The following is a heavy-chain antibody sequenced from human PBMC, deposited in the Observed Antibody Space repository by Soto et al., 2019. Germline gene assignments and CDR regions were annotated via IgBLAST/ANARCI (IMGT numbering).Heavy chain of an antibody. D-gene: IGHD1-26*01. V-gene: IGHV4-39*01. J-gene: IGHJ4*02. CDR3: ARHGTLLIDY. CDR1: GGSVSSSSYY. Sequence: QLQLQESGPGLVKPSETLSLTCTVSGGSVSSSSYYWGWIRQPPGKGLEWIGSIYYSGSTYYNPSLKSRVTISVDTSKNQFSLKLSSVTAADTAVYYCARHGTLLIDYWGQGTLVTVSS. CDR2: IYYSGST.